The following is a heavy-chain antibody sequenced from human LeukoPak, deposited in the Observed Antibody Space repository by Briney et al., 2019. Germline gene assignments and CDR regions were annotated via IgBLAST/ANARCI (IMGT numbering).Heavy chain of an antibody. CDR1: GGSISSYY. Sequence: PETLSLTCTVSGGSISSYYWSWIRQPPGKGLEWIGYIYYSGSTNYNPSLKSRVTISVDTSKNQFSLKLSSVTAADTAVYYCARDPSGSSGLYFDYWGQGTLVTVSS. CDR2: IYYSGST. V-gene: IGHV4-59*01. J-gene: IGHJ4*02. D-gene: IGHD1-26*01. CDR3: ARDPSGSSGLYFDY.